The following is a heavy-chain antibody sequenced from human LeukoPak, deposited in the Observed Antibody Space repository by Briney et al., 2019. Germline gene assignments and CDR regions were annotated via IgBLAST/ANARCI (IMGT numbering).Heavy chain of an antibody. Sequence: GGSLRLSCTASGFTFNNYWMNWVRQAPGKGLEWVANIRQDGSEKYYVDSVKGRFTISRDTAKNSLYLQMNNLRAEDTALYYCARNNDMDVWGQGTTVIVSS. D-gene: IGHD1/OR15-1a*01. CDR1: GFTFNNYW. CDR3: ARNNDMDV. J-gene: IGHJ6*02. CDR2: IRQDGSEK. V-gene: IGHV3-7*03.